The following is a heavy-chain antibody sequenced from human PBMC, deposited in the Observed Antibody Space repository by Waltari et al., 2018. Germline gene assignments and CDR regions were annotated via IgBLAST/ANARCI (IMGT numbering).Heavy chain of an antibody. Sequence: EVQLVESGGGLVKPGGSLRLSCAASGFTFSSYSMTWGRQAPGKGLEWVSSISSSSSYIYYADSVRGRFTISRDNATNSLYLQMNSLRAEDTAVYYCARDQYSGSGWEDYWGQGTLVTVSS. V-gene: IGHV3-21*01. CDR1: GFTFSSYS. CDR2: ISSSSSYI. CDR3: ARDQYSGSGWEDY. J-gene: IGHJ4*02. D-gene: IGHD6-19*01.